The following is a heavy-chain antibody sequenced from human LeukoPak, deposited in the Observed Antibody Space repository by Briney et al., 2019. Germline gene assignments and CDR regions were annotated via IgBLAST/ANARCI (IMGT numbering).Heavy chain of an antibody. CDR3: ARGYCSSTSCYGDFDY. CDR2: ISAYNGNT. Sequence: ASVKVSCKASGYTFTSYGINWVRQAPGQGLELMGWISAYNGNTKYAQKVQGRVTMTTDTSTSTAYMELRSLRSDDTAVYYCARGYCSSTSCYGDFDYWGQGTLVTVSS. V-gene: IGHV1-18*01. J-gene: IGHJ4*02. CDR1: GYTFTSYG. D-gene: IGHD2-2*01.